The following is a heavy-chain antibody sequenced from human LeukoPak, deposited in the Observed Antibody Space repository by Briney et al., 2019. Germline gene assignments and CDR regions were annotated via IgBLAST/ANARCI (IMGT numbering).Heavy chain of an antibody. Sequence: GGSLRLSCAASGFTFSSYAMHWVRQAPGKGLEWAAVISYDGSNKYYADSVKGPFTISRVNSKNTLYLQMNSLRAEDTAVYYCARDPGSGYYYYYGMDVWGQGTTVTVSS. V-gene: IGHV3-30-3*01. CDR1: GFTFSSYA. CDR2: ISYDGSNK. D-gene: IGHD2-15*01. J-gene: IGHJ6*02. CDR3: ARDPGSGYYYYYGMDV.